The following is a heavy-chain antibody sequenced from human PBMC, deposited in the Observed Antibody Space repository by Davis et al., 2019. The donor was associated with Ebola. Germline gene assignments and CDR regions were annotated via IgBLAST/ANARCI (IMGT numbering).Heavy chain of an antibody. V-gene: IGHV3-30*18. CDR1: GFTFRSYG. J-gene: IGHJ4*02. Sequence: GESLKISCAASGFTFRSYGMHWVRQAPGKGLEWVAVISYDGSNKYYADSVKGRFTISRDNSKNTLYLQMNSLRAEDTAVYYCAKNARSSGYLDYWGQGTLVTVSS. CDR2: ISYDGSNK. CDR3: AKNARSSGYLDY. D-gene: IGHD3-22*01.